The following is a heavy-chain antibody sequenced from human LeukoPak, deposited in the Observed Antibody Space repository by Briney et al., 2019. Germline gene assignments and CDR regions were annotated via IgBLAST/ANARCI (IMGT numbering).Heavy chain of an antibody. Sequence: SETLSLTCTVSGVSISSSNSYWGWIRQPLGKGLEWIGSIYYSGNTYYNASLKSQVSISIDTSKNQFSLRLTSVTAADTAVYYCARVRHYYGSGSYPDYWGQGTLVTVSS. J-gene: IGHJ4*02. CDR3: ARVRHYYGSGSYPDY. CDR2: IYYSGNT. CDR1: GVSISSSNSY. V-gene: IGHV4-39*01. D-gene: IGHD3-10*01.